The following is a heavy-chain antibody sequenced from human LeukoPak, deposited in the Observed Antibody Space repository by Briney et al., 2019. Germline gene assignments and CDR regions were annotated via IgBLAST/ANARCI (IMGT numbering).Heavy chain of an antibody. CDR3: ATAHYGSGSYLSY. V-gene: IGHV3-43*01. CDR2: ISWDGGST. CDR1: GFTFDDYT. J-gene: IGHJ4*02. Sequence: GGSLRLSCAASGFTFDDYTMHWVRQAPGKGLEWVSLISWDGGSTYYADSVKGRFTISRDNSKNSLYLHMNSLRTEDTALYYCATAHYGSGSYLSYWGQGTLVTVSS. D-gene: IGHD3-10*01.